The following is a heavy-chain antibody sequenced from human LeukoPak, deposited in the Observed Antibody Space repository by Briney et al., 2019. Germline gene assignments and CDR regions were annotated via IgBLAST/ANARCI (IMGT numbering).Heavy chain of an antibody. CDR3: ARADWNVPFDY. Sequence: ASVKVSCKASGYTFTSYGISWVRQAPGQGLEWMGWISAYNGNTNYAQKLQGRVTMTTDTSTSTAYMELSRLRSDDTAVYYCARADWNVPFDYWGQGTLVTVSS. CDR2: ISAYNGNT. CDR1: GYTFTSYG. V-gene: IGHV1-18*01. D-gene: IGHD1-1*01. J-gene: IGHJ4*02.